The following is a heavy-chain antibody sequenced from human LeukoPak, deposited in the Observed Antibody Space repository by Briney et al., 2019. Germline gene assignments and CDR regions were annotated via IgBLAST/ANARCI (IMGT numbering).Heavy chain of an antibody. CDR2: IYPDDSIT. D-gene: IGHD5-12*01. CDR3: ARGTYDYLTSFDY. Sequence: GESLKISCKISGYSFRSYWIAWVRQMPGKGLECMGIIYPDDSITRYSPSFQGQVTISADESISTAYLQWSSLKASDTAMYYCARGTYDYLTSFDYWGQGTLVTVSS. CDR1: GYSFRSYW. V-gene: IGHV5-51*01. J-gene: IGHJ4*02.